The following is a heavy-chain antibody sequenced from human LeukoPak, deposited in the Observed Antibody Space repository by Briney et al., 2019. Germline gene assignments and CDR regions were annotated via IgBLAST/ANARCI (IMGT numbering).Heavy chain of an antibody. J-gene: IGHJ4*02. Sequence: ASVKVSCKASGYTFTSYYMHWVRQAPGQGLEWMGIINPSGGSTSYAQKFQGRVTMTRDMSTSTVYMELSSLRSEDTAVYYRARDQYAAADDYWGQGTLVTVSS. CDR1: GYTFTSYY. V-gene: IGHV1-46*01. CDR2: INPSGGST. CDR3: ARDQYAAADDY. D-gene: IGHD6-13*01.